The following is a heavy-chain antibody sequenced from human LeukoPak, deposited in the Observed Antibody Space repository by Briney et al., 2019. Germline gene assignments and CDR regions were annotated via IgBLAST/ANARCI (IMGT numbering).Heavy chain of an antibody. J-gene: IGHJ4*02. D-gene: IGHD4-23*01. V-gene: IGHV3-66*02. Sequence: PGGSLRLXCAASGFTVSNNYMNWVRQAPGKGLEWVSVIYSGGNTYYADSVKGRFTISRDNSKNTLHLQMNSLRVEDSAVYYCARDRDYGGRLGYWGQGTLVTVSS. CDR1: GFTVSNNY. CDR2: IYSGGNT. CDR3: ARDRDYGGRLGY.